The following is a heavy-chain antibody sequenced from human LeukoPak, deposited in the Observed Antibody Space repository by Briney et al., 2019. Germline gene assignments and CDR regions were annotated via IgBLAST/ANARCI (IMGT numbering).Heavy chain of an antibody. D-gene: IGHD5-24*01. CDR2: INHSGST. Sequence: PSETLSLTCAVYGGSFSGYYWSWIRQPPGKGLEWIGEINHSGSTNYNPSLKSRVTISVDTSKNQFSLKLSSVTAADTAVYYCARRAPDGYNYWYFDLWGRGTLVTVSS. CDR3: ARRAPDGYNYWYFDL. J-gene: IGHJ2*01. CDR1: GGSFSGYY. V-gene: IGHV4-34*01.